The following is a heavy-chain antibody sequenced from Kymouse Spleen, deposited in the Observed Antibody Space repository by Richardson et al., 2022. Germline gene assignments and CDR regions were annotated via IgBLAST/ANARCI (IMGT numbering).Heavy chain of an antibody. CDR1: GFTFSSYG. CDR2: ISYDGSNK. J-gene: IGHJ4*02. CDR3: AKDSLLWFGELLDY. V-gene: IGHV3-30*18. Sequence: QVQLVESGGGVVQPGRSLRLSCAASGFTFSSYGMHWVRQAPGKGLEWVAVISYDGSNKYYADSVKGRFTISRDNSKNTLYLQMNSLRAEDTAVYYCAKDSLLWFGELLDYWGQGTLVTVSS. D-gene: IGHD3-10*01.